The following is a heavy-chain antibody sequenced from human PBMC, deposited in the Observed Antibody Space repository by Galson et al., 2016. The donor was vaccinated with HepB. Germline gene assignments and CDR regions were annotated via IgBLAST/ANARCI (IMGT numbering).Heavy chain of an antibody. Sequence: SETLSLTCAVSGGSVSNHNWWSWVRQSPGKGLEWIGSIDHSGSTYYNPSLKSRVTISIDTSKNQFSLKVNSVTAADTAVYYCARSGSYYFWFDPWGQGTLVTVSS. CDR2: IDHSGST. D-gene: IGHD1-26*01. V-gene: IGHV4-4*02. J-gene: IGHJ5*02. CDR3: ARSGSYYFWFDP. CDR1: GGSVSNHNW.